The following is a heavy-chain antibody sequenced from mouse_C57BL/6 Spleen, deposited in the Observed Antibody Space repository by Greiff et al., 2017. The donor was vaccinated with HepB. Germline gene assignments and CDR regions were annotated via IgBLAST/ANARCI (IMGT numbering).Heavy chain of an antibody. Sequence: VQVVESGPELVQPGASVKISCKAPVYAFSSSWTNWVKQRPGKGLEWIGRIYPGDGDTKYNGKFKGKATLTADKSSSTAYMQLSSLTSEDSAVYFCARRSDYQAFYFRYWGEGTTLTDSS. CDR1: VYAFSSSW. CDR3: ARRSDYQAFYFRY. V-gene: IGHV1-82*01. CDR2: IYPGDGDT. D-gene: IGHD2-13*01. J-gene: IGHJ2*01.